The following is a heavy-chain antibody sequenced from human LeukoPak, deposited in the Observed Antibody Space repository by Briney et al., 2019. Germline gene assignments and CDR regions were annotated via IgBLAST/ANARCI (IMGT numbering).Heavy chain of an antibody. V-gene: IGHV4-39*07. CDR2: IYYSGST. J-gene: IGHJ4*02. D-gene: IGHD1-14*01. CDR1: GGSISSSSYY. CDR3: ARDDGSY. Sequence: SETLSLTCTVSGGSISSSSYYWGWIRQPPGKGLEWIGSIYYSGSTYYNPSLKSRVTISVDTSKNQFSLKLSSVTAADTAVYYCARDDGSYWGQGTLVTISS.